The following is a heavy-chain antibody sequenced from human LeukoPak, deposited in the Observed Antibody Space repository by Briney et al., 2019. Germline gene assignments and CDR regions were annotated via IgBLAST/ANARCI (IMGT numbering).Heavy chain of an antibody. D-gene: IGHD3-3*01. CDR2: ISAYNGNT. J-gene: IGHJ4*02. V-gene: IGHV1-18*01. Sequence: GASVKVSCKASGYTFTSYGISWVRQAPGQGLEWMGWISAYNGNTNYAQKLQGRVTMTTDTSTSTAYMELRSLRSDDTAVYYCARVNDFWSGYPLGYWGQGTLVIVSS. CDR1: GYTFTSYG. CDR3: ARVNDFWSGYPLGY.